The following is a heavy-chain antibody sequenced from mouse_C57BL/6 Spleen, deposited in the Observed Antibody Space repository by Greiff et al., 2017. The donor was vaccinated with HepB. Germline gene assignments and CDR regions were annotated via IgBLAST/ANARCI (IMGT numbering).Heavy chain of an antibody. Sequence: VQLQQPGAELVRPGSSVKLSCKASGYTFTSYWMDWVKQRPGQGLEWIGNIYPSDSETHYNQKFKDKATFTVDKSSSTAYMQLSSLTSEDSAVYYCARRTIVTLYDGGQGTTLSVSS. J-gene: IGHJ2*01. CDR1: GYTFTSYW. V-gene: IGHV1-61*01. D-gene: IGHD2-5*01. CDR2: IYPSDSET. CDR3: ARRTIVTLYD.